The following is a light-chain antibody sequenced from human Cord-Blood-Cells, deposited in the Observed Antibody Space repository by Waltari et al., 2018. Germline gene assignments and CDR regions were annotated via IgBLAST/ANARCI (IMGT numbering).Light chain of an antibody. CDR2: KAS. CDR1: QSISSW. Sequence: DIQMTQSPSTLSVSIGDRVTIPCRASQSISSWLAWYQQKPGKAPKLLIYKASSLESGVPSRFSGSGSGTEFTLTISSLQPDDFATYYCQQYNSYSPYTFGQGTKLEIK. CDR3: QQYNSYSPYT. V-gene: IGKV1-5*03. J-gene: IGKJ2*01.